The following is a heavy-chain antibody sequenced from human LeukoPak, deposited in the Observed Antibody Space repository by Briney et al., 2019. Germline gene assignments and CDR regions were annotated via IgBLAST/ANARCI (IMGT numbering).Heavy chain of an antibody. Sequence: PGGSLRLSCAASGFTFSSYGMHWVRQAPGKGLEWVAVIWYDGSNKCYADSVKGRFTISRDNSKNTLYLQMNSLRAEDTAVYYCAKVHNSGSFPELDYWGQGTLVTVSS. CDR3: AKVHNSGSFPELDY. V-gene: IGHV3-33*06. D-gene: IGHD1-26*01. CDR1: GFTFSSYG. J-gene: IGHJ4*02. CDR2: IWYDGSNK.